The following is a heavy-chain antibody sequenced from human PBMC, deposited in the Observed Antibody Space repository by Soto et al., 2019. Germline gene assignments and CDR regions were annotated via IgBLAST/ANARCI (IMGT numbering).Heavy chain of an antibody. CDR2: INPNSGGT. CDR3: ARSLTEGYCTITGCYTRPLYGMDV. V-gene: IGHV1-2*02. Sequence: ASVKVSCKASGYTFSGYYIHLLRQAPGQGLEWMGWINPNSGGTNYAQKFQGRVTVTRDTPTSTAYMELSRLTSDDTAVYYCARSLTEGYCTITGCYTRPLYGMDVWGQGTTVTVSS. CDR1: GYTFSGYY. J-gene: IGHJ6*02. D-gene: IGHD2-2*02.